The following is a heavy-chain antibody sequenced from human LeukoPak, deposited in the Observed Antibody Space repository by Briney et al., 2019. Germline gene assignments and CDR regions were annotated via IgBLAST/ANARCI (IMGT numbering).Heavy chain of an antibody. CDR1: GFNFHNFA. D-gene: IGHD5-24*01. V-gene: IGHV3-30*04. CDR2: ISNDERNK. J-gene: IGHJ4*01. CDR3: ARPSPPGDGYNPCDY. Sequence: GGSLRLSCEASGFNFHNFAMHWVRQAPGKGLEWVAVISNDERNKYYTDSVKGRFTISRDNSKNTVYLQMNSLRPEDTAMYYCARPSPPGDGYNPCDYWGPGALVIVSS.